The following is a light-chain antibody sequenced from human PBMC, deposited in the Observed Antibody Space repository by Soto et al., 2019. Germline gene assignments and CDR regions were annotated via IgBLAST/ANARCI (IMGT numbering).Light chain of an antibody. J-gene: IGKJ1*01. CDR2: GAS. V-gene: IGKV3-15*01. CDR3: QQYNNWPRT. CDR1: QSVSGN. Sequence: EIVMTQSPATLSVSPGERATLSCRASQSVSGNLAWYQQKPAQAPRLLIYGASTRATGIPARFSGSGSGTEFTLTISSLQSEDFVVYYCQQYNNWPRTFGQGTKVESK.